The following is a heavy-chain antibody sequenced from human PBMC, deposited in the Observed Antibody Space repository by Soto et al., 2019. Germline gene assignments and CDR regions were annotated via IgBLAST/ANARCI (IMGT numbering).Heavy chain of an antibody. J-gene: IGHJ4*02. CDR3: AKAQGFSRSWHSVS. V-gene: IGHV3-23*01. D-gene: IGHD6-13*01. Sequence: GGSLRLSCVPSGFTFSSYAMSWVRQAPGKGLEWVSAISGTGDITHYADSVKGRFTISRDNSKNTLHLQMNSLRAEDTALYYCAKAQGFSRSWHSVSWGQGTLVTVSS. CDR1: GFTFSSYA. CDR2: ISGTGDIT.